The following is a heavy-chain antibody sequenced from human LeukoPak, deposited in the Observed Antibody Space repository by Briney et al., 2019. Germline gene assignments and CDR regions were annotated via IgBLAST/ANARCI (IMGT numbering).Heavy chain of an antibody. CDR3: ARGLGAVGSSSS. CDR2: MNPNSGNT. J-gene: IGHJ4*02. D-gene: IGHD6-6*01. CDR1: GYTFTSYD. V-gene: IGHV1-8*01. Sequence: ASVKVSCKASGYTFTSYDINWVRQATGQGLEWMGWMNPNSGNTGYAQKFQGRVTMTRNTSISTAYMELSSLRSEDTAVYYCARGLGAVGSSSSWGPGTLVAVSS.